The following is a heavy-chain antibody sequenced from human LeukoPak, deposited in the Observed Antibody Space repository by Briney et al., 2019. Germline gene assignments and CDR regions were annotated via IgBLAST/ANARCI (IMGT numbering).Heavy chain of an antibody. V-gene: IGHV3-74*01. CDR1: GFPFSNYW. CDR3: ATVSRSSGRGYFDY. CDR2: MNSDGSST. D-gene: IGHD6-19*01. Sequence: GGSLRLSCAASGFPFSNYWMHWVRQAPGKGLVWVSRMNSDGSSTSYADSVKGRFTISKDNAKNTLYLQMNSLRAEDAAVYYCATVSRSSGRGYFDYWGPGTLVTVSS. J-gene: IGHJ4*02.